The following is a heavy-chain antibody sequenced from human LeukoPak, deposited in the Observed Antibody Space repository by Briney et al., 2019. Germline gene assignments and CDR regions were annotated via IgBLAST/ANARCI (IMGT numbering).Heavy chain of an antibody. CDR3: ARSLYTGSTSSHY. J-gene: IGHJ1*01. Sequence: PSETLSLTCIVSGDSISSYYWSWIRQPPGKGLEWIGDIYFSVSTHYNPSLKTRATISVDTPKNQFSLTLTSLTSADAPVYFWARSLYTGSTSSHYWGQGTLVTVPS. D-gene: IGHD3-16*01. CDR1: GDSISSYY. V-gene: IGHV4-59*01. CDR2: IYFSVST.